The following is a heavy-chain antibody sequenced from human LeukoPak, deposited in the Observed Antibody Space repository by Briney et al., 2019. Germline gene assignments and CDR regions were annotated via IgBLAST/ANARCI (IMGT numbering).Heavy chain of an antibody. Sequence: GWSLRLSCAGSGFTFSSYAMSWVRQAPGKGLEGVSAISDTGATTYDADSVKGRFTISRDNSRSTLYLQMNSLRAEDTALYYCAKDTSIGRYCTNGVCSPFDYWGQGTLVTVSS. CDR3: AKDTSIGRYCTNGVCSPFDY. D-gene: IGHD2-8*01. V-gene: IGHV3-23*01. CDR2: ISDTGATT. CDR1: GFTFSSYA. J-gene: IGHJ4*02.